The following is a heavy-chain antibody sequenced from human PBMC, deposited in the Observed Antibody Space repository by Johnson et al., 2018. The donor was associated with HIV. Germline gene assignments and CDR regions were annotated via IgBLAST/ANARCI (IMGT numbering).Heavy chain of an antibody. D-gene: IGHD3-16*01. J-gene: IGHJ3*02. V-gene: IGHV3-20*04. CDR1: GFTFDDYG. CDR3: ARDKVGVSAFDI. CDR2: INGDGSGI. Sequence: VQLVESGGGVIRPGGSLRLSCATSGFTFDDYGMSWVRQAPGKGLEWVSRINGDGSGITYADSVKGRFTISRDNAKNTLYLQMNSLRAEDTAVYYCARDKVGVSAFDIWGQGTMVTVSS.